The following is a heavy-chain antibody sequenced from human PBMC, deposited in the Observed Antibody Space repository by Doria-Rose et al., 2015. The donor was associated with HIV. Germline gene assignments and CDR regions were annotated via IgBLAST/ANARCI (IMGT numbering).Heavy chain of an antibody. J-gene: IGHJ2*01. Sequence: RQAPGQGLEWMGRIIPILGIANYAQKFQGRVTITADKSTSTAYMELSSLRSEDTAVYYCARDPGYCSGGSCSWYFDLWGRGTLVTISS. D-gene: IGHD2-15*01. CDR2: IIPILGIA. V-gene: IGHV1-69*04. CDR3: ARDPGYCSGGSCSWYFDL.